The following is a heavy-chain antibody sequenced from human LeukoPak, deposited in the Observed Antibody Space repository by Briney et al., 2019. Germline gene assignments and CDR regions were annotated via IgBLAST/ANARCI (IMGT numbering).Heavy chain of an antibody. Sequence: PAGTLCLTCAASGWSFSGYYWSWIRQPPGKGLEWIGEINHSGSTNYNPSLTSRVTISVDTSKNQFSLKLSSVTAADTAVYYCARGRIAARPRWFDPWGQGTLVTVSS. CDR3: ARGRIAARPRWFDP. CDR2: INHSGST. J-gene: IGHJ5*02. V-gene: IGHV4-34*01. D-gene: IGHD6-6*01. CDR1: GWSFSGYY.